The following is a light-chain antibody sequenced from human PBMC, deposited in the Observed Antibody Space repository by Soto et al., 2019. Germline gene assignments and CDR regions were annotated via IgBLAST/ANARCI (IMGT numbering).Light chain of an antibody. V-gene: IGLV1-40*01. Sequence: QSVLTQPPSVSGALGQRVTISCTGSSSNIGAGYDVHWYQQLPGAAPKLLIYGSTNRPSGVPDRFSGSKSGTSASLAITGLQAEDEADYYCQSYDSSLYVVFGGGTKLTVL. CDR3: QSYDSSLYVV. CDR2: GST. J-gene: IGLJ2*01. CDR1: SSNIGAGYD.